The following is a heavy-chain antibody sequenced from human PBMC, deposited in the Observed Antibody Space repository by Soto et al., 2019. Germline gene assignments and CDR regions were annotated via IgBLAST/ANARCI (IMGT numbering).Heavy chain of an antibody. CDR2: TSYDGSNN. D-gene: IGHD3-16*01. CDR3: ARWGTTGGLDV. CDR1: GFTFRSYV. J-gene: IGHJ4*02. Sequence: VHLVESGGGVVQPGTSLRLSCVGSGFTFRSYVIHWVRQAPGKGLEWVALTSYDGSNNFYGDPVKGRFTISRDNSRNTVELQMDSLRLEDTALYYCARWGTTGGLDVWGQGTLVSVSS. V-gene: IGHV3-33*05.